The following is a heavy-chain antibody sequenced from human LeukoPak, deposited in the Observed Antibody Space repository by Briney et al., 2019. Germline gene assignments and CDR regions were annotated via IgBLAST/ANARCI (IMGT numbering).Heavy chain of an antibody. V-gene: IGHV1-18*01. Sequence: AASVKVSCKASGYTLTSYGISWVRQAPGQGLEWMGWISAYNGNTNYARKLQGRVTMTTDTSTSTAYMELRSLRSDDTAVYYCARGRDRIAVAGTPYFDYWGQGTLVTVSS. J-gene: IGHJ4*02. CDR1: GYTLTSYG. D-gene: IGHD6-19*01. CDR2: ISAYNGNT. CDR3: ARGRDRIAVAGTPYFDY.